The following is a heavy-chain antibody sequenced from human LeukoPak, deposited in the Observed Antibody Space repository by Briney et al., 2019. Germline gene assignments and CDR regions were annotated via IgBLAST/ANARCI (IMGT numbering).Heavy chain of an antibody. Sequence: SGESLKISCKGSGYSFTSYWIGWVRQMPGKGLEWMGIIYPGDSDTRYSPSFQGQVTISADKSISTAYLQWSSLKASDTAMYYCATYPGIAAADDYYFDYWGQGTLVTVSS. J-gene: IGHJ4*02. CDR2: IYPGDSDT. D-gene: IGHD6-13*01. CDR3: ATYPGIAAADDYYFDY. CDR1: GYSFTSYW. V-gene: IGHV5-51*01.